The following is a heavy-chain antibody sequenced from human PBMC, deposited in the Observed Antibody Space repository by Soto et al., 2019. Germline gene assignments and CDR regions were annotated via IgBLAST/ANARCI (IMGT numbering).Heavy chain of an antibody. J-gene: IGHJ4*02. CDR1: GFTFSSYD. V-gene: IGHV3-23*01. CDR2: ISVTGSGT. D-gene: IGHD4-17*01. CDR3: ASTTPTKSRDY. Sequence: EVQLLESGGGLVQPGGSLGLSCAASGFTFSSYDMSWVRQAPGKGLEYVSSISVTGSGTYYADSVKGRFTISRDNSKNTLYLQMNSLIVEDTAVYYCASTTPTKSRDYSCQGTLVTVSS.